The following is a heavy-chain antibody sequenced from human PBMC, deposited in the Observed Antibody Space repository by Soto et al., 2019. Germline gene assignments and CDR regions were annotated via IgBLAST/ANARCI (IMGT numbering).Heavy chain of an antibody. CDR1: GGSISSDY. CDR3: ATEALRRGYSYGILDY. V-gene: IGHV4-59*01. Sequence: SETLSLTCTVCGGSISSDYWSWIRQPPGKGLEWIGYTFYSGSTNYNASLKSRVTISLDASKNQWSVKVSSVTAADTAVYSCATEALRRGYSYGILDYWGQGTRVTVSS. D-gene: IGHD5-18*01. J-gene: IGHJ4*02. CDR2: TFYSGST.